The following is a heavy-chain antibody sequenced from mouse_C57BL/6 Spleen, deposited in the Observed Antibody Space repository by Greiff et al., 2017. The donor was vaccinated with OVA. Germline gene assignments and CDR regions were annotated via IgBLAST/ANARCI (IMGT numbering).Heavy chain of an antibody. CDR3: ASGSYGNLYYFAY. Sequence: DVKLQESGPELVKPGASVKIPCKASGYTFTDYNMDWVKQSHGKSLEWIGDINPNNGGTIYNQKFKGKATLTVDKSSSTAYMELRSLTSEDTAVYYCASGSYGNLYYFAYWGQGTTLPVSS. CDR1: GYTFTDYN. CDR2: INPNNGGT. D-gene: IGHD2-1*01. J-gene: IGHJ2*01. V-gene: IGHV1-18*01.